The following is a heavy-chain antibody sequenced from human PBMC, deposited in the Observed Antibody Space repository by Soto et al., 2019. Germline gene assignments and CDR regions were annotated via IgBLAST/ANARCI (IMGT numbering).Heavy chain of an antibody. CDR2: IYFSGST. CDR3: ARVERSGWYVSY. CDR1: GGSISRSSYH. D-gene: IGHD6-19*01. V-gene: IGHV4-39*01. J-gene: IGHJ4*02. Sequence: QLQLQESGPGLVKPSETLSLTCTVSGGSISRSSYHWGWIRQPPGKGLEWIGTIYFSGSTYYNPSLKGRVYISVDTSKNQLSLRLSSVTAADTAVYYCARVERSGWYVSYWGQGTLVTVSS.